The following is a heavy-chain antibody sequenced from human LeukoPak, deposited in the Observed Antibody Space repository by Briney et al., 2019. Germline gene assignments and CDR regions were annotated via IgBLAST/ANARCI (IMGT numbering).Heavy chain of an antibody. Sequence: ASVKVSCKASGYTFTGYYMHWVRQAPGQGLEWMGWINPNSGGTNYAQKFQGWVTMTRDTSISTAYMELSRLRSDDTAVYYCAISNYYDSRGYFGWGQGTLVTVSS. CDR2: INPNSGGT. CDR3: AISNYYDSRGYFG. V-gene: IGHV1-2*04. CDR1: GYTFTGYY. J-gene: IGHJ4*02. D-gene: IGHD3-22*01.